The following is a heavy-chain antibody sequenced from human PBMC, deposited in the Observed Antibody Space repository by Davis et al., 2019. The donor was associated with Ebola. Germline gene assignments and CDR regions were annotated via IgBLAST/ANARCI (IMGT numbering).Heavy chain of an antibody. CDR1: GFTFSSYA. CDR2: IRGSGSTS. Sequence: GGSLRLSCAVSGFTFSSYAMSWVRQAPGKGLEWVAAIRGSGSTSYYADSVKGRFTISRDNSKNTLYLQMNSLRVEDTAVYYCAKPLNGLTTFDNWGQGTPVTVSS. V-gene: IGHV3-23*01. CDR3: AKPLNGLTTFDN. D-gene: IGHD4-17*01. J-gene: IGHJ4*02.